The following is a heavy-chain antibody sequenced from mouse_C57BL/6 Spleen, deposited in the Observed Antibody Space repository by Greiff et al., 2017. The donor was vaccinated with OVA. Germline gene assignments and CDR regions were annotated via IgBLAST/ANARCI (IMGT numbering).Heavy chain of an antibody. J-gene: IGHJ2*01. Sequence: EVNVVESGGGLVKPGGSLKLSCAASGFTFSSYAMSWVRQTPEKRLEWVATISDGGSYTYYPDNVKGRFTISRDNAKNNLYLQMSHLKSEDTAMYYCARDQDYYGSSYLDYWGQGTTLTVSS. CDR2: ISDGGSYT. D-gene: IGHD1-1*01. CDR1: GFTFSSYA. V-gene: IGHV5-4*01. CDR3: ARDQDYYGSSYLDY.